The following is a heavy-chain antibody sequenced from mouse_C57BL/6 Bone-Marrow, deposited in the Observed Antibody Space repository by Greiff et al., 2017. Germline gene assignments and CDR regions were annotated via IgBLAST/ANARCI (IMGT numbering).Heavy chain of an antibody. J-gene: IGHJ3*01. Sequence: DVMLVESGGDLVKPGGSLKLSCAASGFTFSSYGMSWVRQTPDKRLEWVATISSGGSYTYYPDSVKGRFTISRDNAKNTLYLQMSSLKSEDTAMYYCARQDSNYPFAYWGQGTLVTVSA. CDR3: ARQDSNYPFAY. D-gene: IGHD2-5*01. V-gene: IGHV5-6*02. CDR1: GFTFSSYG. CDR2: ISSGGSYT.